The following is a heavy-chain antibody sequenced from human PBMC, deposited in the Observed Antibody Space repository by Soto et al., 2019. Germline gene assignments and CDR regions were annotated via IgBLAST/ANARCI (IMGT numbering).Heavy chain of an antibody. J-gene: IGHJ5*02. D-gene: IGHD2-15*01. CDR1: GGSISSSNW. V-gene: IGHV4-4*02. Sequence: SETLSLTCTVSGGSISSSNWWSWVRQPPGKGLEWIGEIYHSGSTNYNPSLKSRVTISVDKSKTQFSLKLSSVTAADTAVYYCARELEVAAGFDPWGQGTLVTVSS. CDR2: IYHSGST. CDR3: ARELEVAAGFDP.